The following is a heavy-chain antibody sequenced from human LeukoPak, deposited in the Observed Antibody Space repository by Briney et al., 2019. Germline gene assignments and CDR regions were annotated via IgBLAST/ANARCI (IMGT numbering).Heavy chain of an antibody. CDR3: ARGDDYGDY. CDR1: GFTFSSYA. V-gene: IGHV3-30*04. Sequence: PGGSPRLSCAASGFTFSSYAMHWVRQAPGKGLEWVAVISYDGSNKYYADSVKGRFTISRDNSKNTLYLQMNSLRAEDTAVYYCARGDDYGDYWGQGTLVTVSS. J-gene: IGHJ4*02. CDR2: ISYDGSNK.